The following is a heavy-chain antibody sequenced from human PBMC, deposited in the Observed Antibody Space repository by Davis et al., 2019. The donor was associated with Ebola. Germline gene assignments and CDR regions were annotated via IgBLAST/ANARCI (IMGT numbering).Heavy chain of an antibody. J-gene: IGHJ4*02. D-gene: IGHD6-13*01. CDR2: IYYSGST. Sequence: PSETLSLTCTVSGGSTSSYYWSWIRQPPGKGLEWIGYIYYSGSTYYNPSLKSRVTISVDTSKNQFSLKLSSVTAADTAVYYCARMTAAGTEVDYWGQGTLVTVSS. CDR3: ARMTAAGTEVDY. CDR1: GGSTSSYY. V-gene: IGHV4-59*01.